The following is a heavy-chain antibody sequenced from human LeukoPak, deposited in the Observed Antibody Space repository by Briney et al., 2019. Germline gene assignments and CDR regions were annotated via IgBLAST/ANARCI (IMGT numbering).Heavy chain of an antibody. CDR1: GYTFTGYY. V-gene: IGHV1-2*02. CDR2: INPNSGGT. D-gene: IGHD5-12*01. J-gene: IGHJ6*03. CDR3: ATVGSPRSGYATYYYYMDV. Sequence: ASVKVSCKASGYTFTGYYMHWVRQAPGQGLEWMGWINPNSGGTNYAQKFQGRVTMTRDTSISTAYMELSSLRSEDTAVYYCATVGSPRSGYATYYYYMDVWGKGTTVTVSS.